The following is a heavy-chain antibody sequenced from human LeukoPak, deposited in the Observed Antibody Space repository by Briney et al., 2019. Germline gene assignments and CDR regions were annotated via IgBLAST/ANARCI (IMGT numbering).Heavy chain of an antibody. V-gene: IGHV3-48*03. D-gene: IGHD3-22*01. CDR1: GLPFSHYD. J-gene: IGHJ4*02. CDR2: ISSGGYTI. CDR3: ATDSSGFSY. Sequence: GGSLRLSCAVSGLPFSHYDMNWVRQAPGKGLEWVSSISSGGYTIKYHDSVRGRFIISRDNANNSLYLQMNSLRGDDAASYYCATDSSGFSYWGQGILVAVSS.